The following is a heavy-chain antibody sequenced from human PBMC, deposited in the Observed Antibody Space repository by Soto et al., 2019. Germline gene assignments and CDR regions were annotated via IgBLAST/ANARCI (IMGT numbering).Heavy chain of an antibody. J-gene: IGHJ3*02. Sequence: GESLKISCKGSGYSSTSYWIGWVRQMPGKGLEWMGIIYPGDSDTRYSPSFQGQVTISADKSISTAHLQWSSLKASDTAMYYCARTVRRITMIVVVPNDAFDIWGQGTMVTVSS. V-gene: IGHV5-51*01. D-gene: IGHD3-22*01. CDR1: GYSSTSYW. CDR2: IYPGDSDT. CDR3: ARTVRRITMIVVVPNDAFDI.